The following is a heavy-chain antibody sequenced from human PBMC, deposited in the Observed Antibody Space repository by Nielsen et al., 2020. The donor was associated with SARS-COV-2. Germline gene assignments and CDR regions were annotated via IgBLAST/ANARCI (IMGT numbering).Heavy chain of an antibody. Sequence: GESLKISCAASGFNFNNHGMHWVRQAPGKGLEWVAYISYEGSKQYYADSVKGRFTISRDFSKSTLYLQMNSLRAEDTAMYYCAKDRAIFMIYITRGGPDYWGQGTLVTVSS. CDR2: ISYEGSKQ. CDR3: AKDRAIFMIYITRGGPDY. D-gene: IGHD3/OR15-3a*01. J-gene: IGHJ4*02. CDR1: GFNFNNHG. V-gene: IGHV3-30*18.